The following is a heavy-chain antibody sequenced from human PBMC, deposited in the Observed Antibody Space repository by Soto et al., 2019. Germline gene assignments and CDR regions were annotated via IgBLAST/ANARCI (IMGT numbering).Heavy chain of an antibody. Sequence: SVKVSCKASGGTFSSYAISWVRQAPGQGLEWMGGIIPIFGTANYAQKFQGRVTITADKSTSTAYMELSSLRSEDTAVYYCARAYYYDSSALLCNGFDIWGQGTMVTVSS. CDR2: IIPIFGTA. J-gene: IGHJ3*02. D-gene: IGHD3-22*01. V-gene: IGHV1-69*06. CDR1: GGTFSSYA. CDR3: ARAYYYDSSALLCNGFDI.